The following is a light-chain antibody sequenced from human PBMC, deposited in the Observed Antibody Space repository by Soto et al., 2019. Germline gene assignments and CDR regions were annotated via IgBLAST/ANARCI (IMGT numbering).Light chain of an antibody. CDR2: ASS. J-gene: IGKJ1*01. CDR3: HQAYRFPWT. V-gene: IGKV1-39*01. CDR1: QTLNNY. Sequence: DVQLTQSPSSLSASVGDRVTITCRASQTLNNYLNWYQHKPGKAPKFLIFASSSLQTGVPSRFSGSASGTDFTLTIDNLQPEDFATYFCHQAYRFPWTFGQGTKVE.